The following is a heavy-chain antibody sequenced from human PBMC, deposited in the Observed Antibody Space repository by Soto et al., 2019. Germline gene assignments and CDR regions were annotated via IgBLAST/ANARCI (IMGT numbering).Heavy chain of an antibody. D-gene: IGHD6-6*01. V-gene: IGHV3-23*01. CDR2: IIGSGGRT. CDR3: AKGIAARPLDAFDF. Sequence: GGSLRLSCAASRFTFSSYAMSWVRQAPGKGLEWVSSIIGSGGRTHYADSVKGRFAISRDNSKNTLYLQMNSLRVEDTAIYYCAKGIAARPLDAFDFWVQGAMVTVSS. J-gene: IGHJ3*01. CDR1: RFTFSSYA.